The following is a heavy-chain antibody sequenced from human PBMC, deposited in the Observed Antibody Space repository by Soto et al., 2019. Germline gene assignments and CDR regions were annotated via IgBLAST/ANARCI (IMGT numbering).Heavy chain of an antibody. J-gene: IGHJ6*02. Sequence: ASVKVSCKASGYTFTSYDINWVRQATGQGLEWMGWMNPNSGNTGYAQKFQGRVTMTRNTSISTAYMELSRPRSEDTAVYYCARGSGDFWSGYIDYYYGMDVWGQGTRVTVSS. V-gene: IGHV1-8*01. CDR2: MNPNSGNT. CDR3: ARGSGDFWSGYIDYYYGMDV. D-gene: IGHD3-3*01. CDR1: GYTFTSYD.